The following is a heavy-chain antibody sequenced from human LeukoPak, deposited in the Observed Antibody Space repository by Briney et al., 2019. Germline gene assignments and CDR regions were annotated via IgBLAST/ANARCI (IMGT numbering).Heavy chain of an antibody. Sequence: SETLSLTCTVSGGSLSNHYWSWIRQPPGKGLEWIGHIYDSGSTTYNPSLKSRITMSVDTSKNQFSLNLSSVTAADTAVYYCARGRIGGPKAPFDYWGQGTLVTVSS. D-gene: IGHD3-16*01. J-gene: IGHJ4*02. CDR3: ARGRIGGPKAPFDY. CDR2: IYDSGST. V-gene: IGHV4-59*11. CDR1: GGSLSNHY.